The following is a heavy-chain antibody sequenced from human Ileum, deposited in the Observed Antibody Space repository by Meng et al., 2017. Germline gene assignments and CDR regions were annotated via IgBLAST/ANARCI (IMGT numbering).Heavy chain of an antibody. Sequence: QLRLQESGLGLVKPSQTLPLTFSVSSDSFTNNTYYWVWIRRPPGKGLEWIGSIYYGGSTYYNPSLKSRVTISVDTSTNQFSLKLISVTAADTAVYYCARRAHYGDPPRWGQGTLVTVSS. V-gene: IGHV4-39*01. CDR2: IYYGGST. D-gene: IGHD4-17*01. CDR3: ARRAHYGDPPR. J-gene: IGHJ4*02. CDR1: SDSFTNNTYY.